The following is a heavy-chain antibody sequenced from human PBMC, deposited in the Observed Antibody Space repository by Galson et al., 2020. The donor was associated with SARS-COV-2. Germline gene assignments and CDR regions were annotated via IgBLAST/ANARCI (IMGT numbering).Heavy chain of an antibody. CDR2: INHSGST. Sequence: SETLSPTCAFHGGSFSDYSWSWIRQPPGKGLEWIGEINHSGSTTYNPSLKSRVIISVDTSKKQFSLKLRSVTAADTAVYYCARESISGFFDSSGVYPFEYWGPGTLVTVAS. V-gene: IGHV4-34*01. J-gene: IGHJ4*02. D-gene: IGHD3-22*01. CDR3: ARESISGFFDSSGVYPFEY. CDR1: GGSFSDYS.